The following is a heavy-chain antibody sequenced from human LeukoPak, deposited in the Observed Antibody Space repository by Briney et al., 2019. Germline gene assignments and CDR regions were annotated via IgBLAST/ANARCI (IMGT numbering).Heavy chain of an antibody. Sequence: ASVKVSCKASGGTFSSYAISWVRQAPGQGLEWMGRIIPILGIANYAQKSQGRVTITADKSTSTAYMELSSLRSEDTAVYYCARDSYGFGELGIGMDVWGQGTTVTVSS. J-gene: IGHJ6*02. CDR3: ARDSYGFGELGIGMDV. CDR1: GGTFSSYA. D-gene: IGHD3-10*01. V-gene: IGHV1-69*04. CDR2: IIPILGIA.